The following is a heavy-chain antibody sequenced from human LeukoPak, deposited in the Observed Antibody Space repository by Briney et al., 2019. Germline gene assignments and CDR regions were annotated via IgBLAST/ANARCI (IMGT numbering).Heavy chain of an antibody. V-gene: IGHV4-39*07. CDR2: IYYGGST. CDR1: GGSVSRNSDY. J-gene: IGHJ3*02. CDR3: ARGNTGDAFDI. Sequence: SETLSLNCTVSGGSVSRNSDYWGWIRQPPGKGLEWIGSIYYGGSTYYNPSLKSRVTISVDTSKNQFSLKLSSVTAADTAVYYCARGNTGDAFDIWGQGTMVTVSS. D-gene: IGHD2-8*02.